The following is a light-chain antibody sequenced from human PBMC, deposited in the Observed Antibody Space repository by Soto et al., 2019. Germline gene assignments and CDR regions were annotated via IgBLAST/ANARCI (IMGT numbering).Light chain of an antibody. V-gene: IGKV3-15*01. Sequence: EIVLTQSPATLSVSPGERATLSCRASQSVSGNLAWYQQTPGQAPSLLMYGASTRATGIPARFSGSGSGTEFTLTISSLMSDDFADYYCQQYNSWPTFGQGTKVDIK. CDR2: GAS. J-gene: IGKJ1*01. CDR1: QSVSGN. CDR3: QQYNSWPT.